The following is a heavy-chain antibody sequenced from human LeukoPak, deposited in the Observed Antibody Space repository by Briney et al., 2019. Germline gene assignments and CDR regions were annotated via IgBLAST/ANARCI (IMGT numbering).Heavy chain of an antibody. J-gene: IGHJ4*02. D-gene: IGHD3-16*01. CDR2: IRQDGSEK. V-gene: IGHV3-7*01. Sequence: GGSLRLSCAASGFTFSSYWMSWVRQAPGKGLEWVANIRQDGSEKYYVDSVKGRFTISRDNAKNSLYLQMNSLRAEDTAVYYCARWGSLGPYYFDYWGQGTLVTVSS. CDR3: ARWGSLGPYYFDY. CDR1: GFTFSSYW.